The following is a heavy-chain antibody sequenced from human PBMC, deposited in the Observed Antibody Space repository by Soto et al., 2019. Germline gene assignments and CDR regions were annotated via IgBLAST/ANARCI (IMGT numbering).Heavy chain of an antibody. D-gene: IGHD3-3*01. V-gene: IGHV3-7*01. CDR2: IKQDGSEK. CDR3: ARDMGVFWSGYPEGGFDY. CDR1: GFTFTNYW. Sequence: EAQLVESGGGLVQPGGSLRLSCAASGFTFTNYWMSWVRQAPGKGLEWVANIKQDGSEKYYADSAKGRFIISRDNAKTLLYLQMNSLRAEDTAVYYCARDMGVFWSGYPEGGFDYWGQGTPVTVSS. J-gene: IGHJ4*02.